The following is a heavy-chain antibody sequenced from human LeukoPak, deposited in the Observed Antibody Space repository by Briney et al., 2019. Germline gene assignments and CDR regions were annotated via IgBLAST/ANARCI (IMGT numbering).Heavy chain of an antibody. J-gene: IGHJ2*01. CDR2: INHSGST. V-gene: IGHV4-34*01. Sequence: SETLSLTWAVYGGSFSGYYWSWIRQPPGKGLEWIGEINHSGSTNYNPSLKSRVTISVDTSKNQFSLKLSSVTAADTAVYYCARRIPTGWYFDLWGRGTLVTVSS. D-gene: IGHD1-14*01. CDR1: GGSFSGYY. CDR3: ARRIPTGWYFDL.